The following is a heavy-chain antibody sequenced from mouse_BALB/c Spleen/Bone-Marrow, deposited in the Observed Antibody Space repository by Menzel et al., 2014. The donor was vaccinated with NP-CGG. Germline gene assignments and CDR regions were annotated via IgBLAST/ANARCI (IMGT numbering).Heavy chain of an antibody. Sequence: EVQLVESGGGLVQPGGSLKLSCAASGFDFSRYWMTWVRQAPGKGLEWIGEINPASSTINYTPSLKDKFIISRDNAKNTLYLQMSKVRSENTALYYCAKSYYYGYVAYWGQGPLVTVSA. CDR3: AKSYYYGYVAY. CDR2: INPASSTI. D-gene: IGHD1-2*01. V-gene: IGHV4-1*02. J-gene: IGHJ3*01. CDR1: GFDFSRYW.